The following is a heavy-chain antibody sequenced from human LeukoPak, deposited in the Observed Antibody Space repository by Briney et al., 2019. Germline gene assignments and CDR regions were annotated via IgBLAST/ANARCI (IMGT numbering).Heavy chain of an antibody. J-gene: IGHJ4*02. D-gene: IGHD6-25*01. CDR3: ASLGYQMSEFVS. V-gene: IGHV1-69*01. Sequence: SVNVSCKASGGSFTSSAISWVRQAPGQGLEWMGAIIPFYGSTNYSRKFQGRLTITVDESTNTVSMDLSSLRCDDTAIYYCASLGYQMSEFVSWGPGTLITVSS. CDR2: IIPFYGST. CDR1: GGSFTSSA.